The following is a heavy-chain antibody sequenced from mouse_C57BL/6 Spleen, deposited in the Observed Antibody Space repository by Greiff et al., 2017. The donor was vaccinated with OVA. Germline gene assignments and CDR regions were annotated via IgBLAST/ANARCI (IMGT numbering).Heavy chain of an antibody. CDR1: GYTFTDYY. J-gene: IGHJ3*01. Sequence: EVQLQQSGPELVKPGASVKISCKASGYTFTDYYMNWVKQSHGKSLEWIGDINPNNGGTSYNQKFKGKATLTGDKSSSTAYMELRSLTSEDSAVYYCARDDYDVGTGFAYWGQGTLVTVSA. V-gene: IGHV1-26*01. CDR2: INPNNGGT. D-gene: IGHD2-4*01. CDR3: ARDDYDVGTGFAY.